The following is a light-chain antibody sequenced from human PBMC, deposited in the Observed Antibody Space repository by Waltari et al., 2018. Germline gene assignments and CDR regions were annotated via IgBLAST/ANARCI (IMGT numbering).Light chain of an antibody. CDR3: QQYYDTLYT. V-gene: IGKV4-1*01. J-gene: IGKJ2*01. CDR2: WAS. Sequence: DIVMTQSPDSLTVSLGERATINCKSSQSVLFSSNNKNYLAWYQQKPGQPPKLLIYWASTRESGVPDRFSGGGSGTDFTLTISSLQAEDVAVYYCQQYYDTLYTFGQGTKLEIK. CDR1: QSVLFSSNNKNY.